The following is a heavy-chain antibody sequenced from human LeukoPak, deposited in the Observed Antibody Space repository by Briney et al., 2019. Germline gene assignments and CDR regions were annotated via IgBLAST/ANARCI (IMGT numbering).Heavy chain of an antibody. CDR2: IGSTTNSI. CDR3: ARDEYSGLYYYMDV. V-gene: IGHV3-48*03. J-gene: IGHJ6*03. D-gene: IGHD5-12*01. CDR1: GFSFSSYE. Sequence: GGSLRLSCAASGFSFSSYEMNWVRQAPGKGLEWVSYIGSTTNSIYYADSVKGRFTISRDNAKKSLHLQMNSLRAEDTAVYYCARDEYSGLYYYMDVWGKGTTVTVSS.